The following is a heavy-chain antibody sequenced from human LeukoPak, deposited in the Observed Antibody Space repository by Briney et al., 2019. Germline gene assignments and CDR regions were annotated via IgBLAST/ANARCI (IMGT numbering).Heavy chain of an antibody. V-gene: IGHV4-61*05. J-gene: IGHJ4*02. Sequence: PETLSLTCILPAGSISSSSHCWGWTRQPPGRGLEWLANIYTGGTTNYNTSLKTGFTISNDTSKTQLTLHPASVTAAARAVFSCTKATKWLAFDGWGRGTLVTVS. CDR1: AGSISSSSHC. CDR3: TKATKWLAFDG. D-gene: IGHD6-19*01. CDR2: IYTGGTT.